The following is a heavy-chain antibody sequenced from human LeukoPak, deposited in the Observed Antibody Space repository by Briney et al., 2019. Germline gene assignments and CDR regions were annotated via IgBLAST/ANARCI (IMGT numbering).Heavy chain of an antibody. CDR2: INPNNGGT. CDR1: GYTFNVYY. J-gene: IGHJ6*03. Sequence: ASVKVSCKASGYTFNVYYMHWVRQVPGQGLEWMGWINPNNGGTKFAQKFQGRVTMTRDTSTTTTYMELSRLRSDDSAVYYCARDAGYYNYYMDVWGTGTPVTISS. CDR3: ARDAGYYNYYMDV. V-gene: IGHV1-2*02.